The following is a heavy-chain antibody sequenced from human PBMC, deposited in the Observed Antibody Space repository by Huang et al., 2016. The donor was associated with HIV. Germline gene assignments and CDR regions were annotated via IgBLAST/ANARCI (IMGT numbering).Heavy chain of an antibody. CDR2: IYWDDDK. D-gene: IGHD5-18*01. Sequence: QITLKESGPTLMKPTQTLTLTCTFSGFSLSTSGVGVGWIRQPPGKALEWLALIYWDDDKRYSPSLKSRLTITKDTSKNQVVLTMTNMDPVDTATYYCAHRERGYTYGTFGYWGQGTLVTVSS. J-gene: IGHJ4*02. CDR3: AHRERGYTYGTFGY. CDR1: GFSLSTSGVG. V-gene: IGHV2-5*02.